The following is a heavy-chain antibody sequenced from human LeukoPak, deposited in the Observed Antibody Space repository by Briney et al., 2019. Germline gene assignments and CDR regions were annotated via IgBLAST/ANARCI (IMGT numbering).Heavy chain of an antibody. Sequence: GGSLRLSCAASGLTFSNYAVHWVRQAPGKGLEWVAVKSHDGRNKYYADSVKGRFTIFRDNSKNTLDLQMHSLRADDTALYYCARETCTTTNCYWGMDVWGQGTTVTVSS. CDR3: ARETCTTTNCYWGMDV. CDR2: KSHDGRNK. V-gene: IGHV3-30*04. J-gene: IGHJ6*02. D-gene: IGHD2-2*01. CDR1: GLTFSNYA.